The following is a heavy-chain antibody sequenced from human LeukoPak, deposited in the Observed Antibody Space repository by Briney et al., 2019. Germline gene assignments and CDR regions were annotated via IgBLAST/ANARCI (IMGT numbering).Heavy chain of an antibody. D-gene: IGHD3-22*01. CDR2: INAGNGNT. Sequence: GASVKVSCKASGYTFTSYAMHWVRQAPGQRLEWMGWINAGNGNTKYSQKFQGRVTMTRDTSTSTVYMELSSLRSEDTAVYYCARPPYYYDSSGYYYWGQGTLVTVSS. V-gene: IGHV1-3*01. CDR1: GYTFTSYA. J-gene: IGHJ4*02. CDR3: ARPPYYYDSSGYYY.